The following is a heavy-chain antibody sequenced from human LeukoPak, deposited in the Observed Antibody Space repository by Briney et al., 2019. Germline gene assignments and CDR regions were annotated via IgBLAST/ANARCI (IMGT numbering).Heavy chain of an antibody. D-gene: IGHD3-22*01. CDR2: IYNGGST. CDR3: ARDGVASYYDSSGYYRMFDY. V-gene: IGHV3-66*01. CDR1: GFTVSSNY. J-gene: IGHJ4*02. Sequence: GGSLRLSCAASGFTVSSNYMSWVRQAPGKGLEWVSVIYNGGSTYYADSVKGRFTISRDNSKNTLYLQMNSLRAEDTAVYYCARDGVASYYDSSGYYRMFDYWGQGTLVTVSS.